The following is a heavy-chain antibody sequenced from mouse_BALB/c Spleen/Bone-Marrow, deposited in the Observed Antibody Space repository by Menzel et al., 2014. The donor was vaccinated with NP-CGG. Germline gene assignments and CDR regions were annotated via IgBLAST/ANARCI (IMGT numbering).Heavy chain of an antibody. Sequence: DVMLVESGGGLVQPGGSLKLSCAASGFDFSRYWMSWVRQAPGKGLEWIGEINPDSSTINYTQSLKDKFIISRDNAKNTLYLQMSKVRSEDTALYYCARQGYYGKGDYWGQGTTLTVSS. V-gene: IGHV4-1*02. D-gene: IGHD2-1*01. J-gene: IGHJ2*01. CDR1: GFDFSRYW. CDR3: ARQGYYGKGDY. CDR2: INPDSSTI.